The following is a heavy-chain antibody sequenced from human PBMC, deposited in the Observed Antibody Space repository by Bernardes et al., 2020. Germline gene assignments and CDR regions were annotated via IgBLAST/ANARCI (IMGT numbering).Heavy chain of an antibody. CDR3: AREVMVGAHFDF. CDR2: INNDGSGT. D-gene: IGHD2-15*01. J-gene: IGHJ4*02. CDR1: GFTFSSYW. Sequence: GGSLRLSCAASGFTFSSYWMHWVRQAPGKGLVWVSRINNDGSGTTYADSVKGRFTISRDNAKNTLYLQMNSLRVEDTAIYYCAREVMVGAHFDFWGQGTLVTASS. V-gene: IGHV3-74*01.